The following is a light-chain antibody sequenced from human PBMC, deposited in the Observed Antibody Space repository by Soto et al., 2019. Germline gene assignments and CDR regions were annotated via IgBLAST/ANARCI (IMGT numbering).Light chain of an antibody. J-gene: IGKJ4*01. CDR3: QQSSTLPFT. CDR1: QSVCTL. Sequence: DIQMTQSPSSLSASVGDSVSITCRVSQSVCTLLNWYQKKPGKAPYVLIYGDSTLQSRVPSRFSGAESGTDFSLTIRTLQPDDSASYYCQQSSTLPFTFCERNQVEIK. CDR2: GDS. V-gene: IGKV1-39*01.